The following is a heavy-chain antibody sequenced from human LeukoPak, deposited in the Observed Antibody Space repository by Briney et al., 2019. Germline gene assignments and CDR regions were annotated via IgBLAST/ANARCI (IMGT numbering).Heavy chain of an antibody. CDR1: GFTFSSYA. CDR3: VKDFLHGPHIEPVGSVGPFDY. D-gene: IGHD2-2*01. Sequence: GGSLRLSCATSGFTFSSYAMSWVRQAPGKGLEWVSGLHADSGMTYYADSVKGRFTISRDNSKNTLYFQVNNLRAEDTAVYYCVKDFLHGPHIEPVGSVGPFDYWGQGTLVTVSS. CDR2: LHADSGMT. J-gene: IGHJ4*02. V-gene: IGHV3-23*01.